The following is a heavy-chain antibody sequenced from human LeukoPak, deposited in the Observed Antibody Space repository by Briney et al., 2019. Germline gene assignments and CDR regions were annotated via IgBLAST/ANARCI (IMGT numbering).Heavy chain of an antibody. CDR2: IYYSGST. Sequence: PSETLSLTCTVSGGSIRSSNYYWGWVHQPPGKGLEWIGTIYYSGSTYYNPSLKSRVTISVDTSKNQFSLKLTSMTAADTAVYYCAREGRDSYDSSGYSPDYWGQGALVTVSS. J-gene: IGHJ4*02. V-gene: IGHV4-39*07. D-gene: IGHD3-22*01. CDR3: AREGRDSYDSSGYSPDY. CDR1: GGSIRSSNYY.